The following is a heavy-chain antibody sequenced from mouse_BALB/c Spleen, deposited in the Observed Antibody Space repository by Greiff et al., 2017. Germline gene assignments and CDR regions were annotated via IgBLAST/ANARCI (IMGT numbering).Heavy chain of an antibody. D-gene: IGHD1-1*01. V-gene: IGHV1-80*01. Sequence: QVQLKESGAELVRPGSSVKISCKASGYAFSSYWMNWVKQRPGQGLEWIGQIYPGDGDTNYNGKFKGKATLTADKSSSTAYMQLSSLTSEDSAVYFCAREGILRYLDYWGQGTTLTVSS. J-gene: IGHJ2*01. CDR1: GYAFSSYW. CDR2: IYPGDGDT. CDR3: AREGILRYLDY.